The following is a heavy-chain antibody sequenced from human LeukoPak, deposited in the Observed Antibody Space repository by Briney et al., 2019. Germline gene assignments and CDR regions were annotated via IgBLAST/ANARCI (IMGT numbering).Heavy chain of an antibody. V-gene: IGHV4-39*07. CDR1: GGSIDSSSYY. CDR2: IYYSGTT. Sequence: SETLSLTCTVSGGSIDSSSYYWDWIRQPPGKGLGWLGNIYYSGTTFYTSSLKSRVTISVDTSKNQFSLKLSSVTAADTAVYYCARGPLYPMVDYWGQGTLVTVSS. D-gene: IGHD3-3*01. CDR3: ARGPLYPMVDY. J-gene: IGHJ4*02.